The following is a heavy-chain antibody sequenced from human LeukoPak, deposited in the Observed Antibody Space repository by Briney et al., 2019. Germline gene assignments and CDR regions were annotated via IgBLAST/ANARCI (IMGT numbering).Heavy chain of an antibody. J-gene: IGHJ6*02. D-gene: IGHD3-10*01. CDR3: ARESPNYGSGSYLPLDV. CDR1: GGSISSYY. Sequence: PSETLSLTCTVPGGSISSYYWSWIRLPAGKGLEWIGRIYTSGSTNYNPSLKSRVTMSVDTSKNQFSLKLSSVTAADTAVYYCARESPNYGSGSYLPLDVWGQGTTVTVSS. CDR2: IYTSGST. V-gene: IGHV4-4*07.